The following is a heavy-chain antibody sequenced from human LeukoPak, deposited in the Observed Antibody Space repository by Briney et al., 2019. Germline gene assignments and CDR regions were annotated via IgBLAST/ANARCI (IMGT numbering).Heavy chain of an antibody. CDR2: INTYNGNT. V-gene: IGHV1-18*01. J-gene: IGHJ4*02. Sequence: ASVKVSCKASGYTFTSSGISWVRQAPGQGLEWMGWINTYNGNTNYAQKLQGRVAMTTDTSTSTAYMELRSLRSDDTAVYYCARFGELYFDSWGQGTLVTVSS. CDR3: ARFGELYFDS. D-gene: IGHD3-10*01. CDR1: GYTFTSSG.